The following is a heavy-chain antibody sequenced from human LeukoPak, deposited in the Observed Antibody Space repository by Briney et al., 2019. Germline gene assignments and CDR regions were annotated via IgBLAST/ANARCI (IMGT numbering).Heavy chain of an antibody. J-gene: IGHJ4*02. V-gene: IGHV3-20*04. D-gene: IGHD3-22*01. Sequence: GESLRLSCTASGFIFNNYGMSWVRQAPGKGLGWVSGINWNSIRVGYADSVKGRFTISRDNAKNSLYLQMNSLRAEDTAFYYCARLRKYDSSGYYFEIDSWGQGTLVTVSS. CDR2: INWNSIRV. CDR1: GFIFNNYG. CDR3: ARLRKYDSSGYYFEIDS.